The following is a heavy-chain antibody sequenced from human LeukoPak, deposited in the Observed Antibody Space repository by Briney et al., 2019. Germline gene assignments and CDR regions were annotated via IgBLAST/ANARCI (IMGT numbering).Heavy chain of an antibody. V-gene: IGHV3-11*06. Sequence: GGSLRLSCATYGFAFSDFYMNWIRQAPGKGLEWISNISSSSSYTNYADSVKGRFTISRDNSKNTLYLLMNSLRAEDTAVYYSAKDRGPGLHSGHYYVQAVYGMDVWGQGTTVTVSS. J-gene: IGHJ6*02. CDR1: GFAFSDFY. CDR3: AKDRGPGLHSGHYYVQAVYGMDV. CDR2: ISSSSSYT. D-gene: IGHD3-22*01.